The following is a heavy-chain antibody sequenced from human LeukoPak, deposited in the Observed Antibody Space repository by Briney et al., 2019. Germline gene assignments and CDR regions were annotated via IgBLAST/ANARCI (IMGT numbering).Heavy chain of an antibody. CDR1: GFTFNNYA. J-gene: IGHJ3*01. CDR2: IMIGGDGK. D-gene: IGHD1-1*01. Sequence: GGSLRLSCAGSGFTFNNYAMSWVRRAPRKGLEWVSTIMIGGDGKHYADSVKGRFTISRDNSKKALLLQMNSLRVEDTAVYFCANDGTGVQAWTPEAFDLWGHGTMVTDSS. V-gene: IGHV3-23*01. CDR3: ANDGTGVQAWTPEAFDL.